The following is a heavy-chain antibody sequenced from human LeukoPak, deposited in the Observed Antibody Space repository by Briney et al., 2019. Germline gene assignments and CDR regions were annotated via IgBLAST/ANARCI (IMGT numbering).Heavy chain of an antibody. D-gene: IGHD3-10*01. CDR2: IYYSGST. Sequence: PSETLSLTCTVSGGSISSYYWSWIRQPPGKGLEWIGYIYYSGSTNYNPSLKSRVTISVDTSKNQFSLKLSSVTAADTAVYYCASMYGSGSYGDYWGQGTLVTVSS. CDR3: ASMYGSGSYGDY. CDR1: GGSISSYY. J-gene: IGHJ4*02. V-gene: IGHV4-59*12.